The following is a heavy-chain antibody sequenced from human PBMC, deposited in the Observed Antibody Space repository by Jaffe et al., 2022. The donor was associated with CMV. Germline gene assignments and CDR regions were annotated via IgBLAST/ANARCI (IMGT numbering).Heavy chain of an antibody. J-gene: IGHJ4*02. Sequence: QVQLQQWGAGLLKPSETLSLTCAVYGGSFSGYYWSWIRQPPGKGLEWIGEINHSGSTNYNPSLKSRVTISVDTSKNQFSLKLSSVTAADTAVYYCARAKLTIFGVVTHILLDYWGQGTLVTVSS. CDR2: INHSGST. D-gene: IGHD3-3*01. CDR1: GGSFSGYY. V-gene: IGHV4-34*01. CDR3: ARAKLTIFGVVTHILLDY.